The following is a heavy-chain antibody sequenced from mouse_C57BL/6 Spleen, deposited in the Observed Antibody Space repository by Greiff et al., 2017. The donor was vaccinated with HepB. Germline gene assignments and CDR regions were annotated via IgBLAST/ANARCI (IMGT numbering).Heavy chain of an antibody. J-gene: IGHJ2*01. CDR2: IYPGDGDT. Sequence: VQLQQSGAELVKPGASVKISCKASGYAFSSYWMNWVKQRPGKGLEWIGQIYPGDGDTNYNGKFKGKATLTADKSSSTAYMQLSSLTSEDSAVYLCARLSNPYYFDYWGQGTTLTVSS. D-gene: IGHD2-5*01. CDR1: GYAFSSYW. CDR3: ARLSNPYYFDY. V-gene: IGHV1-80*01.